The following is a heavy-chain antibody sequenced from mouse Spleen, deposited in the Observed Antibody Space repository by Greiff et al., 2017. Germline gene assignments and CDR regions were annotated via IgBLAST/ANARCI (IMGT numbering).Heavy chain of an antibody. D-gene: IGHD1-1*02. CDR1: GYAFSSSW. J-gene: IGHJ2*01. V-gene: IGHV1-82*01. CDR3: ARGGGIFDY. CDR2: IYPGDGDT. Sequence: VQLQQSGPELVKPGASVKISCKASGYAFSSSWMNWVKQRPGKGLEWIGRIYPGDGDTNYNGKFKGKATLTADKSSSTAYMQLSSLTSEDSAVYFCARGGGIFDYWGQGTTLTVSS.